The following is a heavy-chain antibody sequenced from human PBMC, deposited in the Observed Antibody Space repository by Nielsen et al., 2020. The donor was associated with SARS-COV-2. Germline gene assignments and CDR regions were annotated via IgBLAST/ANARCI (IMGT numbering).Heavy chain of an antibody. V-gene: IGHV3-23*01. D-gene: IGHD2-15*01. CDR2: ISGSGGST. CDR3: AREGEVVAATGSGYYGMDV. CDR1: GFTFSSYA. Sequence: GESLKISCAASGFTFSSYAMSWVRQAPGKGLEWVSAISGSGGSTYYADSVKGRFTISRDNSKNTLYLQMNSLRAEDTAVYYCAREGEVVAATGSGYYGMDVWGQGTTVTVSS. J-gene: IGHJ6*02.